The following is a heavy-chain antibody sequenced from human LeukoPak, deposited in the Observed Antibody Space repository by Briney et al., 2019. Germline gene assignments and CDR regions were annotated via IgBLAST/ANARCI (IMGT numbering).Heavy chain of an antibody. CDR3: ARRTVTTFGYFDL. J-gene: IGHJ2*01. Sequence: SSETLSLTCAVYGGSFSDYYRSWIRQPPGKGLEWIGEINHSGSTNYNPSLKSRVTISVDTSKNQFSLKLTSVTAADTAVYYCARRTVTTFGYFDLWGRGTLVTVSS. V-gene: IGHV4-34*01. CDR1: GGSFSDYY. CDR2: INHSGST. D-gene: IGHD4-17*01.